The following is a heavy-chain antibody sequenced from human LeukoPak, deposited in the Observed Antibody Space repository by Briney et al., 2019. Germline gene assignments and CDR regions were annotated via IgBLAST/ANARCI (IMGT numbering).Heavy chain of an antibody. CDR3: AREYCSGTTCYLPGY. CDR2: INGDGSEQ. CDR1: GFSFSAYW. D-gene: IGHD2-15*01. V-gene: IGHV3-7*04. J-gene: IGHJ4*02. Sequence: GGSLRLSCAASGFSFSAYWMSWVRPAPGKGLEWLADINGDGSEQYYVDSVKGRFTISRDNAMNSLYLQMNSLRADDTAVYYCAREYCSGTTCYLPGYWGQGTLVTVSS.